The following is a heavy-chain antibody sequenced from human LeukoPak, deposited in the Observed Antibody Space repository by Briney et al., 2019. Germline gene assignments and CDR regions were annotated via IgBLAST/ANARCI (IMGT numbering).Heavy chain of an antibody. J-gene: IGHJ4*02. D-gene: IGHD6-19*01. CDR3: ARGSSGSYDY. V-gene: IGHV3-7*03. CDR2: IKQDGSEK. CDR1: GFIFSNYE. Sequence: GGSLRLSCAASGFIFSNYEMKWIRQAPGKGLEWVANIKQDGSEKYYVDSVKGRFTISRDNAKNSLYLQMNSLRVEDTAVYYCARGSSGSYDYWGQGTLVTVSS.